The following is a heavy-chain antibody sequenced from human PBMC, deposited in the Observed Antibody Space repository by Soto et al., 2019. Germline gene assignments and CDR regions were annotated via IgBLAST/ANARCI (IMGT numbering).Heavy chain of an antibody. CDR2: INHSGST. V-gene: IGHV4-34*01. D-gene: IGHD3-3*01. CDR1: GGSFSGYY. Sequence: QVQLQQWGAGLLKPSETLSLTCAVYGGSFSGYYWSWIRQPPGKGLEWIGEINHSGSTNYNPSLKSRGTIAVDTSKNQFSLKLSSVTAADTAVYYCARSCPPVEWGVKYGMDVWDQGTTVTVSS. J-gene: IGHJ6*02. CDR3: ARSCPPVEWGVKYGMDV.